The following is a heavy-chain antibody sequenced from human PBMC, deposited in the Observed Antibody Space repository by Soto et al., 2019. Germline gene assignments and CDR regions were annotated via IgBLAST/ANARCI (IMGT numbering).Heavy chain of an antibody. Sequence: VRQAPGKGLEWVAVISYDGSNKYYADSVKGRFTISRDNSKNTLYLQMNSLRAEDTAVYYCAKDEASIAAAGTYYYYYGMDVWGQGTTVTVYS. J-gene: IGHJ6*02. V-gene: IGHV3-30*18. D-gene: IGHD6-13*01. CDR3: AKDEASIAAAGTYYYYYGMDV. CDR2: ISYDGSNK.